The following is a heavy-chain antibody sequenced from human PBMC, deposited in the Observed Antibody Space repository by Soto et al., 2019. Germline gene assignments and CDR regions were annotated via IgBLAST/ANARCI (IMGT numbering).Heavy chain of an antibody. D-gene: IGHD2-15*01. Sequence: SETLSLTCTVSGGSISDISYCWGWIRQPPGKGLQWIGCMFYSGATYYNPSPKNRVTLSVDTSNNEFSLKLVSVTAPDTAVYYCARHKSGSDWLDPWGQGTLVTVS. CDR3: ARHKSGSDWLDP. V-gene: IGHV4-39*01. CDR1: GGSISDISYC. CDR2: MFYSGAT. J-gene: IGHJ5*02.